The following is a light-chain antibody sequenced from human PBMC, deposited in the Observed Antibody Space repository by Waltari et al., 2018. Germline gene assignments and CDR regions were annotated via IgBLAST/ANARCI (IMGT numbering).Light chain of an antibody. J-gene: IGLJ3*02. Sequence: QSVLTQPPSASGTPGQRVTISCSGSSSHIGSNTVNWYQQLPGTAPKLLIYSNNQRPSGVPDRFSGSKSGTSASLAISGLQSEDEADYYCAAWDDSLKEGVFGGGTKLTVL. CDR1: SSHIGSNT. CDR3: AAWDDSLKEGV. V-gene: IGLV1-44*01. CDR2: SNN.